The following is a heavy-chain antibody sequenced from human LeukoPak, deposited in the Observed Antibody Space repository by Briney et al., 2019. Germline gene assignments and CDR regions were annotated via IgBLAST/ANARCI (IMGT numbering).Heavy chain of an antibody. D-gene: IGHD6-13*01. CDR2: ISYDGSNK. CDR1: GFTFSSYG. J-gene: IGHJ6*02. V-gene: IGHV3-30*18. CDR3: AKAVGSSWYWVLYYYYGMDV. Sequence: GRSLRLSCAASGFTFSSYGMHWVRQAPGKGLEWVAVISYDGSNKYYADSVKGRFTISRDNSKNTLYLQMNSLRAEDTAVYYCAKAVGSSWYWVLYYYYGMDVWGQGTTVTVSS.